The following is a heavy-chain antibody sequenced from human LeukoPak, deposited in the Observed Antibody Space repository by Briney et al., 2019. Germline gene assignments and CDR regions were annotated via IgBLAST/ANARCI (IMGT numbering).Heavy chain of an antibody. CDR1: GFTFDDYA. CDR2: ITWNSGSI. V-gene: IGHV3-9*01. CDR3: AKDISSSAWYGNNGAFDI. J-gene: IGHJ3*02. D-gene: IGHD6-19*01. Sequence: PGGSLRLSCAASGFTFDDYAMHWVRQAPGKGLEWVSGITWNSGSIGYADSVKGRFTISRDNAKNSLYLQMNSLRADDTALYYCAKDISSSAWYGNNGAFDIWGQGAMVTVSS.